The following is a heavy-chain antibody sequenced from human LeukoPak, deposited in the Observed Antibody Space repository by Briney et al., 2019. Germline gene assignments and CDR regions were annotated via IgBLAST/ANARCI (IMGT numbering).Heavy chain of an antibody. CDR3: ATYDYGDYWFDP. CDR2: IYYSGST. Sequence: SETLSLTCTVSGGSISSYYWSWIRQPPGKGLEWIGYIYYSGSTNYNPSLKSRVTISVDTSKNQFSLKLSSVTAADTAVYYCATYDYGDYWFDPWGLGTLVTVSS. CDR1: GGSISSYY. V-gene: IGHV4-59*01. J-gene: IGHJ5*02. D-gene: IGHD4-17*01.